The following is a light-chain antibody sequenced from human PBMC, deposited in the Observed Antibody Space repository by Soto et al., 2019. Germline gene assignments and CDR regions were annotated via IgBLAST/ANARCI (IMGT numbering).Light chain of an antibody. CDR2: AAT. J-gene: IGKJ1*01. CDR1: QSVNRN. CDR3: QQYNNWWT. Sequence: EIVMTQSPATLSVSPGERATLSCRASQSVNRNLAWYQQKPGQAPRLLIYAATTRATGIPARFSGSGSETAFTLTISSLQSEEFAIYYCQQYNNWWTFGQGTKVYI. V-gene: IGKV3-15*01.